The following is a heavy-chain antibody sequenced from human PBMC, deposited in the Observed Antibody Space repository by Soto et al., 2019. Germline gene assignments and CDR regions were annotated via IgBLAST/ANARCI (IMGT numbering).Heavy chain of an antibody. CDR1: GGSFSDYY. CDR3: ARRCDYGGNPIDY. D-gene: IGHD4-17*01. V-gene: IGHV4-34*01. CDR2: INHSGST. J-gene: IGHJ4*02. Sequence: SETLSLTCAVYGGSFSDYYWSWIRQPPGKGLEWIGEINHSGSTNYNPSLKSRVTISVDTSKNQFSLKLSSVTAADTAVYYCARRCDYGGNPIDYWGQGTLVTVSS.